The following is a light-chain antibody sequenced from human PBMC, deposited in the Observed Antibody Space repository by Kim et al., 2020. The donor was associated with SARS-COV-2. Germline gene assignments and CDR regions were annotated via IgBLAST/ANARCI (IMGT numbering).Light chain of an antibody. Sequence: SPGEGATLSCGASQSVTSGYLAWYQHKPGLAPRLLIYDTSSRATGIPDRFSGSGSGTDFTLTITRLEPEDFAVYYCQQYGSSPLTFGGGTKVDIK. CDR2: DTS. J-gene: IGKJ4*01. V-gene: IGKV3D-20*01. CDR1: QSVTSGY. CDR3: QQYGSSPLT.